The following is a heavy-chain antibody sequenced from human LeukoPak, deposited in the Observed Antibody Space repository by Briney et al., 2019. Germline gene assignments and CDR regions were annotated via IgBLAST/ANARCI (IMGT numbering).Heavy chain of an antibody. CDR3: AKGRDSGWYAWFDP. Sequence: GGSLRLSCAASGFTFSYYDMSWVRQAPGKGLEWVASITLSGGSTFYADSVKGRFTISRDNSKSTLYLQMNSLRAEDTAVYFCAKGRDSGWYAWFDPWGQGTLVTVSS. D-gene: IGHD6-19*01. CDR2: ITLSGGST. CDR1: GFTFSYYD. J-gene: IGHJ5*02. V-gene: IGHV3-23*01.